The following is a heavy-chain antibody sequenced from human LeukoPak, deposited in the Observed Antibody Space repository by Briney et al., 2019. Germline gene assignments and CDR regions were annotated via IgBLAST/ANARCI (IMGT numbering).Heavy chain of an antibody. J-gene: IGHJ6*02. D-gene: IGHD1-26*01. CDR3: ARGRSPVGSDGMDV. CDR1: GGTFISYA. V-gene: IGHV1-69*13. CDR2: IIPIFGTA. Sequence: GAPVKVSCKASGGTFISYAISWVRQAPGQGLEWMGGIIPIFGTANYAQKFQGRVTITADESTSTAYMELSSLRSEDTAVYYCARGRSPVGSDGMDVWGHGTTVTVSS.